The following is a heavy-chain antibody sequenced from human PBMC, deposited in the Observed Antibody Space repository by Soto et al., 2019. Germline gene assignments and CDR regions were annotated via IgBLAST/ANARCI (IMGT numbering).Heavy chain of an antibody. J-gene: IGHJ4*02. CDR2: IYYSGTT. CDR3: ARGDISSSSLDY. CDR1: GGSISSGGYY. D-gene: IGHD6-6*01. V-gene: IGHV4-31*03. Sequence: QVQLQESGPGLVKPSQTLSLTCTVSGGSISSGGYYWSWIRQHPGKGLEWIGYIYYSGTTYYNPSLKSRVTISVDTSKNQFSLKLSSVTAADTAVYYRARGDISSSSLDYWGQGTLVTVSS.